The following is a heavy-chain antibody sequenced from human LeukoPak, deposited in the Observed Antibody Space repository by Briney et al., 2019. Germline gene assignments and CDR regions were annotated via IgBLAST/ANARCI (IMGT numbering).Heavy chain of an antibody. CDR3: ARDLGGYSYGFYYYGMDV. CDR2: IYDSGST. J-gene: IGHJ6*02. V-gene: IGHV4-39*02. CDR1: GGSIRSSYYY. D-gene: IGHD5-18*01. Sequence: SETLSLTCTVSGGSIRSSYYYWGWIRQPPGKGLEWIGSIYDSGSTYYNPSLKSRVTISVDTSKNQFSLELNSVTAADTAVYYCARDLGGYSYGFYYYGMDVWGQGTTVTVSS.